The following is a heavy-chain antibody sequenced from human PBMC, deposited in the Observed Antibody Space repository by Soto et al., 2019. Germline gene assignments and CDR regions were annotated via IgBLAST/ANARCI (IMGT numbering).Heavy chain of an antibody. V-gene: IGHV1-69*02. CDR1: GGTFSSYT. CDR3: AIGATDDPGAVAGSDI. CDR2: IIPILGIA. J-gene: IGHJ3*02. D-gene: IGHD6-19*01. Sequence: GASVKVSCKASGGTFSSYTISWVRQAPGQGLEWMGRIIPILGIANYARKFQGRVTITADKSTSTAYMELSSLRSEDTAVYYCAIGATDDPGAVAGSDIWGQGTMVTVSS.